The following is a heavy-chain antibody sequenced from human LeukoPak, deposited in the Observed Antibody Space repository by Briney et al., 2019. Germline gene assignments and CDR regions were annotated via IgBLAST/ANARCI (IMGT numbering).Heavy chain of an antibody. Sequence: PGGSLRLSCATSGFTFSSNWMHWVRKAPGKGLVWVSRMNGDGSSTDYEESVKGRFTISRDNAKNMLYLQMNSLRADDTAVYYCARDRSPGWFDPWGQGTLVTVSS. CDR1: GFTFSSNW. CDR3: ARDRSPGWFDP. CDR2: MNGDGSST. V-gene: IGHV3-74*01. J-gene: IGHJ5*02. D-gene: IGHD6-19*01.